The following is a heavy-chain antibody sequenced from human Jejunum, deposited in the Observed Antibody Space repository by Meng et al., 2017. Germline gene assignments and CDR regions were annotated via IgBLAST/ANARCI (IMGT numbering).Heavy chain of an antibody. D-gene: IGHD1-26*01. J-gene: IGHJ4*02. CDR1: GGSGSSAGDQ. V-gene: IGHV4-61*08. Sequence: QEPLQEAGPGWGRPSGTLYLICAVSGGSGSSAGDQWVWIRQPPGKGLEWIGSASTNYNPSLKSRVTISVDTSKNKFSLRLTSVTAADTAVYYCARDHMGSLDYWGQGILVTVSS. CDR3: ARDHMGSLDY. CDR2: AST.